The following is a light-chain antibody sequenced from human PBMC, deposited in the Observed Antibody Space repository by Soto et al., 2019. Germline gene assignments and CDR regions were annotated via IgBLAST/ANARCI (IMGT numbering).Light chain of an antibody. CDR2: DVT. J-gene: IGLJ1*01. V-gene: IGLV2-14*01. CDR1: SSDVGLYNY. CDR3: ISFTTSSTYV. Sequence: QSALTQPASVSGSPGQSIAISCTGTSSDVGLYNYVSWYQQHPDKVPKLIIYDVTNRPSGVSDRFSGSKSGNTASLTISGVQADVEADYYCISFTTSSTYVFGTGTKLTVL.